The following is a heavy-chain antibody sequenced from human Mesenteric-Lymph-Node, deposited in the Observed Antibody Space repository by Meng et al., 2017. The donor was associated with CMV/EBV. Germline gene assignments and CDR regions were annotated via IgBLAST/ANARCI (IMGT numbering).Heavy chain of an antibody. J-gene: IGHJ6*02. CDR2: ISSSGSTI. Sequence: GESLKISCAASGFTFSSYEMNWVRQAPGKGLEWVSYISSSGSTIYYADSVKGRFTISRDNAKNSLYLQMNSLRAGDTAVYYCARGPGELHRGGYSYYGLDVWGQGTTVTVSS. V-gene: IGHV3-48*03. CDR1: GFTFSSYE. CDR3: ARGPGELHRGGYSYYGLDV. D-gene: IGHD1-14*01.